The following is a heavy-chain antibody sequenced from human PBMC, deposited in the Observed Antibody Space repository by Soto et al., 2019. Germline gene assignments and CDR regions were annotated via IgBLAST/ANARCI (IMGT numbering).Heavy chain of an antibody. CDR1: GFTFSSYD. CDR3: GRRVSGKYDY. CDR2: ISSNGGTT. V-gene: IGHV3-64*01. J-gene: IGHJ4*02. D-gene: IGHD3-10*01. Sequence: EVQLAESGGGMVQPGGSLRLSCVASGFTFSSYDMHWVRQAPGKGLEYVSSISSNGGTTYYGNSVKGRFTISRDNSKNTLYLQMGSLRPEDMDVYYCGRRVSGKYDYWGQGTLVTVSS.